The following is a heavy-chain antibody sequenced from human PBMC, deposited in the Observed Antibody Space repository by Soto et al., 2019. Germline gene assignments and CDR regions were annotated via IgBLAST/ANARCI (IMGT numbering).Heavy chain of an antibody. CDR2: INSDGSST. V-gene: IGHV3-74*01. J-gene: IGHJ6*02. CDR1: GFTFSSYW. CDR3: ARVRDSSGYYYYYYGMDV. D-gene: IGHD3-22*01. Sequence: GGSLRLSCAASGFTFSSYWMHRVRQAPGKGLVWVSRINSDGSSTSYADSVKGRFTISRDNAKNTLYLQMNSLRAEDTAVYYCARVRDSSGYYYYYYGMDVWGQGTTVTVSS.